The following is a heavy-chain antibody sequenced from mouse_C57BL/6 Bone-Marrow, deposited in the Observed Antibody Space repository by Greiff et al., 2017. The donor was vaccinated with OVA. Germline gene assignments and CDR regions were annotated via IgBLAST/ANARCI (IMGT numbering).Heavy chain of an antibody. D-gene: IGHD1-1*01. V-gene: IGHV14-4*01. CDR1: GFTIKDDY. CDR2: IDPENGDT. CDR3: TYYYGSSYANWYFDV. J-gene: IGHJ1*03. Sequence: VQLKESGAELVRPGASVKLSCTASGFTIKDDYMHWVKQRPEQGLEWIGWIDPENGDTEYASKFQGKATITADTSSNTAYLQLSSLTSEDTAVYYGTYYYGSSYANWYFDVGGTGTTVTVSS.